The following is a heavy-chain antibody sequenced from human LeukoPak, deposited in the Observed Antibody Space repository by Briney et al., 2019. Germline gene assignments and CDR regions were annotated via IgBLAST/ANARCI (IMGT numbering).Heavy chain of an antibody. CDR3: ARFRYSSGWPDY. J-gene: IGHJ4*02. Sequence: PGGSLRLSCAASGFTVSSNYMTWVRQAPGKGLEWVSLIYSGGSTYYAGSVKGRFTISRDDSKNTLYLQMNSLRAEDTAVYYCARFRYSSGWPDYWGQGTLVTVSS. CDR1: GFTVSSNY. V-gene: IGHV3-53*01. CDR2: IYSGGST. D-gene: IGHD6-19*01.